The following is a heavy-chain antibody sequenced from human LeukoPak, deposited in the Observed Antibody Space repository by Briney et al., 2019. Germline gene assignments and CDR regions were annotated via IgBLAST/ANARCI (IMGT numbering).Heavy chain of an antibody. Sequence: GGSLRLSCAASGFTFSSYSMNWVRQAPGKGLEWVSSISSSSSYIYYADSVKGRFTISRDNAKNSLYLQMNSLRAEDTAVYYCASLAYCGGDCYQSPYYYCYMGVWGKGTTVNVSS. CDR3: ASLAYCGGDCYQSPYYYCYMGV. V-gene: IGHV3-21*04. J-gene: IGHJ6*03. CDR1: GFTFSSYS. CDR2: ISSSSSYI. D-gene: IGHD2-21*02.